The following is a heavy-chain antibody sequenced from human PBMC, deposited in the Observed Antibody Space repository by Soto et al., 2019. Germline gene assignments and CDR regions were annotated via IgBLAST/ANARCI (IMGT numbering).Heavy chain of an antibody. CDR1: GGTFSSYA. V-gene: IGHV1-69*13. Sequence: SVKVSCKASGGTFSSYAISWVRQAPGQGLEWMGGIIPIFGTANYAQKFQGRVTITADESTSTAYMELSSLRSEDTAVYYCAREPGHGGAAAGTGGFVSWGQGTLVPVSS. CDR2: IIPIFGTA. J-gene: IGHJ5*02. CDR3: AREPGHGGAAAGTGGFVS. D-gene: IGHD6-13*01.